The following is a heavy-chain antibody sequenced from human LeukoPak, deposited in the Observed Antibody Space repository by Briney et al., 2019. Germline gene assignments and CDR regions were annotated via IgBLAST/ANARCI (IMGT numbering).Heavy chain of an antibody. J-gene: IGHJ5*02. Sequence: GGTLRLSCTASGVSFTFYAIHWIRQAPGKGLEWVSTMSASGTTSYYAESVKGRLPISRDTSKNTVSLLMTNLNGADTAIYYCARGRRKRPSMGPAPWGQGTQVTVSS. D-gene: IGHD1-14*01. CDR3: ARGRRKRPSMGPAP. CDR2: MSASGTTS. CDR1: GVSFTFYA. V-gene: IGHV3-23*01.